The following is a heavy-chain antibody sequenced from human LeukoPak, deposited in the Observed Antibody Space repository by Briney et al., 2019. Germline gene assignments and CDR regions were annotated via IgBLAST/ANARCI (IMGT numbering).Heavy chain of an antibody. CDR3: ARDIRGNYFDS. D-gene: IGHD3-16*01. Sequence: GVSLRLSCVASGFIFDDSLMLWVCQAPGKGLEWISLISRDGSTPYYADSVKGRFTISRDNSKNSLFLQMNSLTPEDTAVYYCARDIRGNYFDSWGQGTLVTVSS. J-gene: IGHJ4*02. V-gene: IGHV3-43*01. CDR1: GFIFDDSL. CDR2: ISRDGSTP.